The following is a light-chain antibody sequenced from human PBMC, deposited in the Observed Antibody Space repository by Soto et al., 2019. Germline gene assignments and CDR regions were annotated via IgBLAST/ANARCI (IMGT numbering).Light chain of an antibody. CDR1: QDIRDE. Sequence: AIQMTQSPSSLSASIGDRVTITCRASQDIRDELGWYQQRPGKVPKLLINAASILQSGVPSRFSGSGSGTDFTLTISSLQPEDFGTYYCQHYNSYSEAFGQGTKVELK. V-gene: IGKV1-6*01. CDR3: QHYNSYSEA. CDR2: AAS. J-gene: IGKJ1*01.